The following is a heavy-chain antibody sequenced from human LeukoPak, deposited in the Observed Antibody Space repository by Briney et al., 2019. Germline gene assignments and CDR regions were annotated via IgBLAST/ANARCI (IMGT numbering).Heavy chain of an antibody. CDR2: INHTGST. CDR1: GFTFNYYT. CDR3: ARVNLGYSGYDYLYHFDF. J-gene: IGHJ4*02. D-gene: IGHD5-12*01. V-gene: IGHV4-34*01. Sequence: GSLRLSCAASGFTFNYYTMHWVRQAPGKGLEWIGEINHTGSTTYDPSLKSRVTISLDTSKNQFSLKLTSVTAADTATYYCARVNLGYSGYDYLYHFDFWDQGALVTVSS.